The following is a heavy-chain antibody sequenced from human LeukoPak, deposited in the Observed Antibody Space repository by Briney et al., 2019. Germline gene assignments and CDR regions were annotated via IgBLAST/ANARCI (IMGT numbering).Heavy chain of an antibody. CDR3: ARDLGHTSGLDY. J-gene: IGHJ4*02. V-gene: IGHV4-59*01. D-gene: IGHD3-10*01. CDR2: IYYSGST. CDR1: GGSISSYY. Sequence: PSETLSLTCTVSGGSISSYYWSWIRQPPGKGLEWIGYIYYSGSTNYNPSLKSRVTISVDTSKNQFSLKLSSVTAADTAVYYCARDLGHTSGLDYWGQGTLVTVSS.